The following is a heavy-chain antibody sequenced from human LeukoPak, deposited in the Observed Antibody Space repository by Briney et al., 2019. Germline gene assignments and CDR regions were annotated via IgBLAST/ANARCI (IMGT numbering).Heavy chain of an antibody. V-gene: IGHV4-59*01. J-gene: IGHJ4*02. D-gene: IGHD5-12*01. CDR1: GFTFSDYY. CDR3: ARGEMATIPNFDY. Sequence: GSLRLSCAASGFTFSDYYMSWIRQAPGKGLEWIGYIYYSGSTNYNPSLKSRVTISVDTSKNQFSLKLSSVTAADTAVYYCARGEMATIPNFDYWGQGTLVTVSS. CDR2: IYYSGST.